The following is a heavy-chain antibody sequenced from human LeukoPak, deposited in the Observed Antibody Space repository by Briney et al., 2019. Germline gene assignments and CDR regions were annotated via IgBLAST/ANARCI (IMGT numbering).Heavy chain of an antibody. V-gene: IGHV1-2*02. CDR2: INPNSGGT. Sequence: ASVKVSCKASGYTSTGYYMHWVRQAPRQGLEWMGWINPNSGGTNYAQKFQGRVTMTRDTSISTAYMELSRLRSDDTAVYYCARLGSGYSSGWYEGYWGQGTLVTVSS. CDR3: ARLGSGYSSGWYEGY. D-gene: IGHD6-19*01. J-gene: IGHJ4*02. CDR1: GYTSTGYY.